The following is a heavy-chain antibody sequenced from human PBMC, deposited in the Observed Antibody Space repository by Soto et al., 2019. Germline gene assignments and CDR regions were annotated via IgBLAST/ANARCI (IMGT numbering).Heavy chain of an antibody. CDR3: TCCGQSFKIDN. V-gene: IGHV4-4*02. CDR2: KFHSGRS. J-gene: IGHJ4*02. D-gene: IGHD2-21*01. CDR1: GASISNYNW. Sequence: QVQLQESGPGLVKPSETLSLNCVVSGASISNYNWWTWVRQAPGKGLGWIWEKFHSGRSNYNPSLRRRVIIATDWSRNQFSVTLSSVNATDTAMYYCTCCGQSFKIDNWGQGTLVSVSS.